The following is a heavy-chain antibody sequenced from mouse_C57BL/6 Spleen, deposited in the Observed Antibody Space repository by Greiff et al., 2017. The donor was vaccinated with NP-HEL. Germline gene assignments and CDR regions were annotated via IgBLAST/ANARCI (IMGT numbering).Heavy chain of an antibody. D-gene: IGHD2-1*01. CDR3: ASLYYGNYVFAY. CDR1: GYTFTSYW. V-gene: IGHV1-64*01. CDR2: IHPNSGST. J-gene: IGHJ3*01. Sequence: VQLQQPGAELVKPGASVKLSCKASGYTFTSYWMHWVKQRPGQGLEWIGMIHPNSGSTNYNEKFKSKATLTVDKSSSTAYMQLSSLTSEDSAVYYCASLYYGNYVFAYWGQGTLVTVSA.